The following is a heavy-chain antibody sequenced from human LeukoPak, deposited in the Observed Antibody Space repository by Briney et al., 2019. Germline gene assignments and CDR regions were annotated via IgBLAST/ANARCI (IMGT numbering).Heavy chain of an antibody. D-gene: IGHD2-2*01. CDR3: ARDKYCSRTSCYFTGMDV. Sequence: ASVKVSCKASGYTFTSYAMNWVRQAPGQGLEWMGWINTNTGNPTYAQGFTGRFVFSLDTSVSTAYLQISSLKAEDTAVCYCARDKYCSRTSCYFTGMDVWGQGTTVTVSS. CDR2: INTNTGNP. CDR1: GYTFTSYA. J-gene: IGHJ6*02. V-gene: IGHV7-4-1*02.